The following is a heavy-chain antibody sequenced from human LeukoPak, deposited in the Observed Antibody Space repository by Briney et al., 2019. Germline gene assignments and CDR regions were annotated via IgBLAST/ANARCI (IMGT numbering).Heavy chain of an antibody. CDR2: IYYSGST. J-gene: IGHJ6*02. CDR1: GGSISSYY. D-gene: IGHD3-3*01. V-gene: IGHV4-59*01. CDR3: ARGDKVTYYDVWSGYSPYSDYYYYGMDV. Sequence: PSETLSLTCTVSGGSISSYYWSWIRQPPGKGLEWIGYIYYSGSTNYNPSLKSRVTISVDTSKNQFSLKLSSVTAADTAVYYCARGDKVTYYDVWSGYSPYSDYYYYGMDVWGQGTTVTVSS.